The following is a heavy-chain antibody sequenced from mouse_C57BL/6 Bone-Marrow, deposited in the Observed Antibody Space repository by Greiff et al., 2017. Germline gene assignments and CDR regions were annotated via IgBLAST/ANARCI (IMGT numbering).Heavy chain of an antibody. D-gene: IGHD4-1*01. Sequence: QVKLQQSGAELARPGASVKLSCKASGYTFTSYGISWVKQRTGQGLEWIGEIYPRSGNTYYNEKFKGKATLTADKSTSPAYLELHRLTSEDSAVYFCARKVGRGAMDYWGQGTSVTVSS. CDR3: ARKVGRGAMDY. CDR1: GYTFTSYG. CDR2: IYPRSGNT. V-gene: IGHV1-81*01. J-gene: IGHJ4*01.